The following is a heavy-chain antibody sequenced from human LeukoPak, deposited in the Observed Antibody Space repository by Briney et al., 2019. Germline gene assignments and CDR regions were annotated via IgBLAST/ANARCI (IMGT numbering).Heavy chain of an antibody. J-gene: IGHJ4*02. Sequence: GGSLRLSCAASGLTFSDYYMSWIRQAPGKGLEWVSYISSSGSTIYYADSVKGRFTISRDNAKNSLYLQMNSLRAEDTAVYYCARDGAAAAAYFDYWGPGTLVTVSS. CDR3: ARDGAAAAAYFDY. CDR2: ISSSGSTI. CDR1: GLTFSDYY. V-gene: IGHV3-11*01. D-gene: IGHD6-13*01.